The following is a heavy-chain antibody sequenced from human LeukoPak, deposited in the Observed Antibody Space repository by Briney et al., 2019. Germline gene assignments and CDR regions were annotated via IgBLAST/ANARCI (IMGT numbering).Heavy chain of an antibody. CDR3: ARAARGIAAAGTDY. CDR2: IYYSGST. CDR1: GGSISSSSYY. Sequence: PSETLSRTCTVSGGSISSSSYYWGWIRQPPGKGLGWIGSIYYSGSTYYNPSLKSRVTISVDTSKNQFSLKLSSVTAADTAVYYCARAARGIAAAGTDYWGQGTLVTVSS. V-gene: IGHV4-39*01. D-gene: IGHD6-13*01. J-gene: IGHJ4*02.